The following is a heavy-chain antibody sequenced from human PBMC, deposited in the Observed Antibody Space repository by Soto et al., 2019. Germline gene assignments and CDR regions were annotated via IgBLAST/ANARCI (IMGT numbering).Heavy chain of an antibody. V-gene: IGHV4-59*08. CDR3: ARRYSSGFDY. J-gene: IGHJ4*02. CDR2: IYYSGST. D-gene: IGHD6-19*01. CDR1: GASISSYY. Sequence: PSETLSLTCTVSGASISSYYWSCIRRPPGKGLEWIGYIYYSGSTNYNPSLKSRVSISVDTSKKQFSLKLSSVTAADTAVYYCARRYSSGFDYWGQGTLVTVSS.